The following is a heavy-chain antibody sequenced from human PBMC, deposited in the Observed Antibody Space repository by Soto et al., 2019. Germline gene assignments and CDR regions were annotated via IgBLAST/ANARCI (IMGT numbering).Heavy chain of an antibody. CDR2: IYYSGST. D-gene: IGHD4-17*01. J-gene: IGHJ3*02. V-gene: IGHV4-31*03. Sequence: SETLSLTCTVSGGSVSSGSYYWSWIRQPPGKELEWIGYIYYSGSTYYNPSLKSRVTISVDTSKNQFSLKLSSVTAADTAVYYCARVPSSDYGDPQGAFDIWGQGTMVT. CDR3: ARVPSSDYGDPQGAFDI. CDR1: GGSVSSGSYY.